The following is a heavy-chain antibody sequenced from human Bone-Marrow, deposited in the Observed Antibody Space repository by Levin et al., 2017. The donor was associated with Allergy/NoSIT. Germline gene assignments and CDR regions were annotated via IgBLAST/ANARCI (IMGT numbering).Heavy chain of an antibody. J-gene: IGHJ6*02. CDR3: ARGRSRWGYYDSSGYYSYYYGMDV. V-gene: IGHV1-2*04. CDR1: GYTFTGYY. CDR2: INPNSGGT. Sequence: ASVKVSCKASGYTFTGYYMHWVRQAPGQGLEWMGWINPNSGGTNYAQKFQGWVTMTRDTSISTAYMELSRLRSDDTAVYYCARGRSRWGYYDSSGYYSYYYGMDVWGQGTTVTVSS. D-gene: IGHD3-22*01.